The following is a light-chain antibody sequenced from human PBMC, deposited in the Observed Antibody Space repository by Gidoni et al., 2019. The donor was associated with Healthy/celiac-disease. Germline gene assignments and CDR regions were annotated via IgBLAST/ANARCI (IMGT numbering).Light chain of an antibody. CDR1: QSISSW. CDR3: QQYNSYSYT. V-gene: IGKV1-5*01. J-gene: IGKJ2*01. CDR2: DAS. Sequence: DIQMPQSPSTLSASVGDRVTITCRASQSISSWLAWYQQKPGKAPKLLIYDASSLESGVPSRFSGGGSGTEFTLTISSLQPDDFATYYCQQYNSYSYTFGQGTKLEIK.